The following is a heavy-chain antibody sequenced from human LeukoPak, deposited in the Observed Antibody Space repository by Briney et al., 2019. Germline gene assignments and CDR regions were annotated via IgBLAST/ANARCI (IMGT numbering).Heavy chain of an antibody. V-gene: IGHV4-34*01. CDR2: INHSGST. D-gene: IGHD5-24*01. CDR3: ARGWLQSGFDY. Sequence: SETLSLTCAVYGGSFSGYYWSWIRQPPGKGLEWIGEINHSGSTNYNPSLKSRVTISVDTSKNQFSLQLNSVTPEDTAVYYCARGWLQSGFDYWSQGTLVTVSS. CDR1: GGSFSGYY. J-gene: IGHJ4*02.